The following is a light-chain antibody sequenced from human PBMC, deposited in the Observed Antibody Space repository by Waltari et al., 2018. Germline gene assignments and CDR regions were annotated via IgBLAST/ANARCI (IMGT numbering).Light chain of an antibody. CDR3: CSDAGSGTYV. V-gene: IGLV2-23*02. CDR1: NSDVGNYNL. J-gene: IGLJ1*01. Sequence: QSALTQPASVSGTPGQSITISCTGTNSDVGNYNLVSWYQHHPGEAPNLMICEVIKRPSGVSNCFSCSKAGHTASLTISGLQAEDEADYYCCSDAGSGTYVFGTGTKVTVL. CDR2: EVI.